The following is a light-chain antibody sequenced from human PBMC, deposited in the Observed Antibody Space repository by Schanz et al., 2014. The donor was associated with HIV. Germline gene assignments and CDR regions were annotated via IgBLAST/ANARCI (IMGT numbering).Light chain of an antibody. Sequence: QSVLTQPPSVSGAPGQRVTIPCSGSSSNVGAGFDVHWYQQALGKAPTLLIYTNDNRPSGVPDRYSGSKSGTSASLAITGLQAEDEADYYCQSYDSSLNSDVFGSGTKLTVL. CDR3: QSYDSSLNSDV. CDR1: SSNVGAGFD. J-gene: IGLJ1*01. CDR2: TND. V-gene: IGLV1-40*01.